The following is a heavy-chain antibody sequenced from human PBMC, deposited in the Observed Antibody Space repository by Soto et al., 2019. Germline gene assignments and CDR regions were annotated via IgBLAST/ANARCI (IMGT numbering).Heavy chain of an antibody. Sequence: SVEVSCKXCGGIFSSHAITWVRQAPGQGLDWVGGIIPIFGTANYAQKFQGGVTITGDKSTSTAYMELSSLRSEDTAVYYCVRDGSTGWHFDSWGQGTLVTVSS. V-gene: IGHV1-69*06. J-gene: IGHJ4*02. CDR2: IIPIFGTA. D-gene: IGHD2-8*02. CDR1: GGIFSSHA. CDR3: VRDGSTGWHFDS.